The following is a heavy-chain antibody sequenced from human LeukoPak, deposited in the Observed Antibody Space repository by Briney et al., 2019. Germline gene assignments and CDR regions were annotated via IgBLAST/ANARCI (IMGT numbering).Heavy chain of an antibody. CDR2: ISGSGGST. V-gene: IGHV3-23*01. Sequence: HTGGSLRLSCAASGFTFSSYAMSWVRQAPGKGLEWVSAISGSGGSTYYADSVKGRFTISRDNSKNTLYLQMNSLRAEDTAVYYCAKEGYCSGGSCYGLPYFDYWGQGTLVTVSS. J-gene: IGHJ4*02. CDR3: AKEGYCSGGSCYGLPYFDY. CDR1: GFTFSSYA. D-gene: IGHD2-15*01.